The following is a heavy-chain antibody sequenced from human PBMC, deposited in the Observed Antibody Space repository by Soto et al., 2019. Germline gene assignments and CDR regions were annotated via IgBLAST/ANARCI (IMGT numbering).Heavy chain of an antibody. J-gene: IGHJ3*02. CDR2: IGTAGDT. CDR1: GFTFSRYD. Sequence: GGSLRLSCAASGFTFSRYDMHWVRQATGKGLEWVSAIGTAGDTYYPGSVKGRFTISRENAKNSLYLQMNSLRAGDTAVYYCARALVAVAGLSTFDIWDQGTMVT. D-gene: IGHD6-19*01. V-gene: IGHV3-13*01. CDR3: ARALVAVAGLSTFDI.